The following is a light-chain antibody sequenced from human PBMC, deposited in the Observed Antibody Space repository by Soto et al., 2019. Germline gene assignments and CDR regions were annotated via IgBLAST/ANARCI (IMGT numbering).Light chain of an antibody. CDR3: CSYAGSSAFE. V-gene: IGLV2-23*02. CDR2: EVT. CDR1: SSDVGRYNL. Sequence: QSVLTQPVSVSGSPGQSITISCTGTSSDVGRYNLVSWYQQHAGKAPKLMIYEVTKRPSGVSNRFSGSKSGNTASLTISGLQAEDEADYYCCSYAGSSAFEFGGGTKVTVL. J-gene: IGLJ2*01.